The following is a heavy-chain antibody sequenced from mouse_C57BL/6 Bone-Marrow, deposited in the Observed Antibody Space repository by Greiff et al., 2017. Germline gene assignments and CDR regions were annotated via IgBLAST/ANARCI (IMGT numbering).Heavy chain of an antibody. Sequence: QVQLQQSGAELMKPGASVKLSCKATGYTFTGYWIEWVKQRPGHGLEWIGEILPGSGSTNYNEKFKGKATFTADTSSNTAEMQLSSLTTEDSSIYYCSRERVVITYWYFDVWGTGTTVTVTS. CDR2: ILPGSGST. D-gene: IGHD1-1*01. CDR1: GYTFTGYW. CDR3: SRERVVITYWYFDV. V-gene: IGHV1-9*01. J-gene: IGHJ1*03.